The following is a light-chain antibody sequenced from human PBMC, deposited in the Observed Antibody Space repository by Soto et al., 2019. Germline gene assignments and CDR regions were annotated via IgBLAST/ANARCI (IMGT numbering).Light chain of an antibody. CDR3: SSYAGTNTPYV. V-gene: IGLV2-8*01. J-gene: IGLJ1*01. CDR1: SSDVGGYYY. Sequence: SALTQPPSASGSPGQSVTISCTGTSSDVGGYYYVSWYQQHPGKAPKLMIYEVSKRPSGFPDRFSGSKSGNTASLTVFGLQAEDEADYYCSSYAGTNTPYVFGTGTKVTVL. CDR2: EVS.